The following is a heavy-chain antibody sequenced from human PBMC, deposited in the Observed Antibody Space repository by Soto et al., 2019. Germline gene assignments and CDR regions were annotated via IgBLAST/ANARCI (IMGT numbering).Heavy chain of an antibody. J-gene: IGHJ4*02. CDR3: ARHGNYYGSGSGVDY. D-gene: IGHD3-10*01. Sequence: QLQLQESGPGLMKPSETLSLTCTVSGGSISSSSYYWGWIRQPPGKGLEWIGSIYYSGSTYYNPSLKSRVTISVDTSKNQFSLKLSSVTAADTAVYYCARHGNYYGSGSGVDYWGQGTLVTVSS. V-gene: IGHV4-39*01. CDR1: GGSISSSSYY. CDR2: IYYSGST.